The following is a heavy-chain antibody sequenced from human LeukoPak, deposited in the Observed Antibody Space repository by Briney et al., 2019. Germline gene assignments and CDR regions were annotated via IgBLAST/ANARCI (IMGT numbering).Heavy chain of an antibody. V-gene: IGHV3-21*05. CDR2: ITGSSDYI. J-gene: IGHJ4*02. Sequence: GGSLRLSCAASGFSFSSSTMNWVRQAPGKGLEWVSHITGSSDYIHYADSVKGRFTISRDNAKKSVYLQMNSLSVEDTAVYYCAKAIGYSYWGQGTLVTVSS. CDR1: GFSFSSST. D-gene: IGHD5-18*01. CDR3: AKAIGYSY.